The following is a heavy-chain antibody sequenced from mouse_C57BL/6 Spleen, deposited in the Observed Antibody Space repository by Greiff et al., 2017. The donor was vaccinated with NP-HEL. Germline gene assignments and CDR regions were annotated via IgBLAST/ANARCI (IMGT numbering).Heavy chain of an antibody. V-gene: IGHV1-81*01. CDR3: AREKAGTQDFDY. Sequence: QVQLQQSGAELARPGASVKLSCKASGYTFTSYGISWVKQRTGQGLEWIGEIYPRSGNTYYNEKFKGKATLTADKSSSTAYMELRSLTSEDSAVYFCAREKAGTQDFDYWGQGTTLTVSS. J-gene: IGHJ2*01. CDR1: GYTFTSYG. D-gene: IGHD4-1*01. CDR2: IYPRSGNT.